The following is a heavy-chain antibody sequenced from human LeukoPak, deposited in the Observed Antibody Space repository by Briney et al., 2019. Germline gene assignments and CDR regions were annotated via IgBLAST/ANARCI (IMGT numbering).Heavy chain of an antibody. CDR3: ARGLRYCSGGRCYFSPPYYYYMDV. CDR1: EYTFTSYY. V-gene: IGHV1-2*02. CDR2: INPNSGGT. J-gene: IGHJ6*03. Sequence: ASVKVSCKASEYTFTSYYMHWVRQAPGQGLEWMGWINPNSGGTSYAQKFQGRVTMTRNTSISTAYMELSSLGSEDTAVYYCARGLRYCSGGRCYFSPPYYYYMDVWGKGTTVTISS. D-gene: IGHD2-15*01.